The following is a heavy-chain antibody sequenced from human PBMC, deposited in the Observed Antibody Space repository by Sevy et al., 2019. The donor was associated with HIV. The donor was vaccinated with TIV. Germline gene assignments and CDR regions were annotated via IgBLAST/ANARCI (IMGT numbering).Heavy chain of an antibody. Sequence: GSLRLSCAASGFRFRDYRMNWVRQAPGKGLEWVSYITSSSNTINYADSVKGRFTISRDNGRNSLYLQINSLRHVDTAVYYCARDRGRGEVALDLWGQGTLVTVSS. J-gene: IGHJ5*02. CDR3: ARDRGRGEVALDL. V-gene: IGHV3-48*02. CDR1: GFRFRDYR. D-gene: IGHD3-10*01. CDR2: ITSSSNTI.